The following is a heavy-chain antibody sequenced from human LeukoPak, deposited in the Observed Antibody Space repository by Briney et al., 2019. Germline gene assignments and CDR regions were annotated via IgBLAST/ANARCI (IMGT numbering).Heavy chain of an antibody. D-gene: IGHD3-9*01. CDR2: ISGSSFNT. V-gene: IGHV3-23*01. J-gene: IGHJ3*02. Sequence: GGSLRLSCAASGFTSASYTMNWVRQAPGKGQERVSAISGSSFNTYYADSVKGSFTISRDNSQNTLSLQMNSVRAADKALYYCAKDDILTGLNAFDIWGQGTMVTVSS. CDR3: AKDDILTGLNAFDI. CDR1: GFTSASYT.